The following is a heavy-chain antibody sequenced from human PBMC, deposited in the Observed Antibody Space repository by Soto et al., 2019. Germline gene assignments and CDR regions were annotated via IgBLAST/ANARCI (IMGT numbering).Heavy chain of an antibody. CDR2: ISDSGGST. Sequence: PGGSLRLSCASSGFTFISFAMNWVRQAPGKGLEWVSGISDSGGSTYYADSVKGRFTISRDNSKNTLYLQMNSLRAEDTAVYYCAKDSITFFYGMDVWGQGTTVTVSS. CDR3: AKDSITFFYGMDV. CDR1: GFTFISFA. J-gene: IGHJ6*02. D-gene: IGHD3-10*01. V-gene: IGHV3-23*01.